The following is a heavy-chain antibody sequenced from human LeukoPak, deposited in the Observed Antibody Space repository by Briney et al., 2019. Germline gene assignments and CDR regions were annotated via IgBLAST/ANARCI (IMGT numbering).Heavy chain of an antibody. Sequence: ASVKVSCKASGYTFTGYYMHWVRQAPGQGLEWMGIINPSGGSTSYAQKFQGRVTMTRDMSTSTAYMELSSLRSEDTAVYYCARTSSWNPYDYWGQGTLVTVSS. CDR1: GYTFTGYY. J-gene: IGHJ4*02. CDR3: ARTSSWNPYDY. CDR2: INPSGGST. V-gene: IGHV1-46*01. D-gene: IGHD1-1*01.